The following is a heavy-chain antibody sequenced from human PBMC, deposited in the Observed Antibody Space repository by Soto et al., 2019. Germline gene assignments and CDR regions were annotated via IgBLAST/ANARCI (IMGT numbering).Heavy chain of an antibody. Sequence: ASVKVSCKASGYTFTSYGISWVRQAPGQGLEWTGWISAYNGNTNYAQKLQGRVTMTTDTSTSTAYMELRSLRSDDTAVYYCAKITMVRGVIIVIDYWGQGTLVTVSS. CDR3: AKITMVRGVIIVIDY. J-gene: IGHJ4*02. V-gene: IGHV1-18*04. CDR2: ISAYNGNT. D-gene: IGHD3-10*01. CDR1: GYTFTSYG.